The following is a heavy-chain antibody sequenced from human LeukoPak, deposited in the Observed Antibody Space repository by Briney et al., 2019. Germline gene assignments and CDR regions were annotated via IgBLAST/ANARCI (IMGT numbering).Heavy chain of an antibody. V-gene: IGHV1-46*01. CDR3: ARESGTQRWLQLHPQSYFSLPDY. Sequence: VASVKVSCKASGYTFTSYYMHWVRRAPGQGLEWMGIINPSGGSTSYAQKFQGRVTMTRDTSTSTVYMELSSLRSEDTAVYYCARESGTQRWLQLHPQSYFSLPDYWGQGTLVTVSS. J-gene: IGHJ4*02. D-gene: IGHD5-24*01. CDR1: GYTFTSYY. CDR2: INPSGGST.